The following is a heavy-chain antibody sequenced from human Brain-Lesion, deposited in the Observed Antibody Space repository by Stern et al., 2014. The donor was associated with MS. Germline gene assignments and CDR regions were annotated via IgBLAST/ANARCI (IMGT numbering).Heavy chain of an antibody. CDR2: IYYSGFT. CDR3: ARHDSVPRPSQLYSARDRGPGYFDY. J-gene: IGHJ4*02. V-gene: IGHV4-39*01. Sequence: QVQLQESGPGLVKPSETLSLTCTVSGGSISSSTYYWAWLRPPPGKGLEWIGNIYYSGFTYYNPSLKSRVTISVGMSKIQFSLKLSSVAAADTAMYYCARHDSVPRPSQLYSARDRGPGYFDYWGQGTLVTVSS. CDR1: GGSISSSTYY. D-gene: IGHD1-26*01.